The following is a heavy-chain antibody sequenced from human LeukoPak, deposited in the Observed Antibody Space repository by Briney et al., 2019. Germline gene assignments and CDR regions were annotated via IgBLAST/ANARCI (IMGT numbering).Heavy chain of an antibody. Sequence: SETLSLTCTVSGGSISSYYWSWIRQPAGKGLEWIGRIYTSGSTNYNPSLKSRVTMSVDTSKNQFSLKLSSVTAADTAVYYCARENDYGDFARSGFDYWGQGTLVTVSS. CDR1: GGSISSYY. V-gene: IGHV4-4*07. CDR3: ARENDYGDFARSGFDY. CDR2: IYTSGST. J-gene: IGHJ4*02. D-gene: IGHD4-17*01.